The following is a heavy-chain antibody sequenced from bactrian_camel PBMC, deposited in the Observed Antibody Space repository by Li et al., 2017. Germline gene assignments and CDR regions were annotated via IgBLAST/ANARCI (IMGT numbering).Heavy chain of an antibody. CDR3: TASDRSSCSPQDFAAGHGWAPFDY. CDR2: ISSDGST. CDR1: GFTYRRNC. J-gene: IGHJ6*01. D-gene: IGHD3*01. V-gene: IGHV3S56*01. Sequence: HVQLVESGGGSVQAGGSLRLSCVASGFTYRRNCMGWFRQAPGNECELVSRISSDGSTYYVDSVKGRFTISQNRATNTVYLQMNNLKPEDTATYYCTASDRSSCSPQDFAAGHGWAPFDYWGRGTQVTVS.